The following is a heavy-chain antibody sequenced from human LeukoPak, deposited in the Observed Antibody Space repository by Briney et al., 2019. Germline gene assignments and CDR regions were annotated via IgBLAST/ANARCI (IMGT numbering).Heavy chain of an antibody. J-gene: IGHJ4*02. V-gene: IGHV3-66*01. D-gene: IGHD3-10*01. CDR1: GFTVSSNY. CDR3: ARDRGGSGSYYNGDFDY. Sequence: PGGSLRLSCAASGFTVSSNYMSWVRQAPGKGLEWVSVIYSGGSTYYADSVKGRFTISRDNSKNTLYLQMNSLRAEDTAVYYCARDRGGSGSYYNGDFDYWGQGTLVTVSS. CDR2: IYSGGST.